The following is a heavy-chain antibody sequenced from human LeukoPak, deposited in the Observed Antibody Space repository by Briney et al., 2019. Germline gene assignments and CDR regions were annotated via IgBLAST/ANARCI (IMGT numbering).Heavy chain of an antibody. CDR2: IYYSGST. D-gene: IGHD2-15*01. J-gene: IGHJ3*02. CDR1: GGSISSYY. Sequence: SETLSLTCTVSGGSISSYYWSWIRQPPGKGLEWIGYIYYSGSTNYNPSLKSRVTISGDTSKNQFSLKLSSVTAADTAVYYCARAYCSGGSCYRDDAFDIWGQGTMVTVSS. CDR3: ARAYCSGGSCYRDDAFDI. V-gene: IGHV4-59*01.